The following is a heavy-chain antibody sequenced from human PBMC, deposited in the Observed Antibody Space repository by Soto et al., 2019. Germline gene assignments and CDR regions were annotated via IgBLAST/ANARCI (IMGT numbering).Heavy chain of an antibody. Sequence: QVQLVQSGAEVKKPGSSVKVSCKASGGTFSSYAISWVRQAPGQGLEWMGGIIPIFGTANYAQKFQGRVTITADESTSTAYMELSSLRSEDTAVYYCARGLEDQKAAAGPYFDSWGQGTLVTVSS. CDR1: GGTFSSYA. CDR2: IIPIFGTA. D-gene: IGHD6-13*01. J-gene: IGHJ4*02. V-gene: IGHV1-69*01. CDR3: ARGLEDQKAAAGPYFDS.